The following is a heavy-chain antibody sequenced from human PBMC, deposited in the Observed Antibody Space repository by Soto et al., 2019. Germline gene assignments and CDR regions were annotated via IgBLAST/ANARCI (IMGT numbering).Heavy chain of an antibody. CDR3: GNLHHSIAAYY. J-gene: IGHJ4*02. D-gene: IGHD6-13*01. CDR1: GFSVSSNY. V-gene: IGHV3-53*04. Sequence: GGSLRLSCVVSGFSVSSNYMSWFRQAPGKGLDWVSVLYSDGSTYYVDSVKGRFTISRHNSKNTLYLQMDSLRTEDTAVYYCGNLHHSIAAYYWGQGPLVTVAS. CDR2: LYSDGST.